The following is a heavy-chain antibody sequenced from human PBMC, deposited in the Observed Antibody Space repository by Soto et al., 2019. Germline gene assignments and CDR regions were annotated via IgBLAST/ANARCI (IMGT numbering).Heavy chain of an antibody. J-gene: IGHJ4*02. CDR2: ISTFNGKT. D-gene: IGHD4-17*01. CDR1: GYTFTSYG. CDR3: GRGHYGDRQFDY. V-gene: IGHV1-18*01. Sequence: QVQLVQSGGEVKKPGASVKVSCKASGYTFTSYGISWVRKAPGQGLEWMGWISTFNGKTNYAPKFQVRVTIPKDTSTNTAYMELRSLRPDDTAVYYFGRGHYGDRQFDYWGQGTQVTASS.